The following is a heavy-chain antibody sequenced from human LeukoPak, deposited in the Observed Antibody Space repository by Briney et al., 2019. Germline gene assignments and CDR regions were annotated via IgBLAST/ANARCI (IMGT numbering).Heavy chain of an antibody. CDR2: ISYDGSNK. Sequence: PGGSLRLPCAASGFTFSSYAMHWVRQAPGKGLEWVAVISYDGSNKYYADSVKGRFTISRDNSKNTLYLQMNSLRAEDTAVYYCARDNSGYSYGYGPDYWGQGTLVTVSS. CDR3: ARDNSGYSYGYGPDY. CDR1: GFTFSSYA. D-gene: IGHD5-18*01. J-gene: IGHJ4*02. V-gene: IGHV3-30-3*01.